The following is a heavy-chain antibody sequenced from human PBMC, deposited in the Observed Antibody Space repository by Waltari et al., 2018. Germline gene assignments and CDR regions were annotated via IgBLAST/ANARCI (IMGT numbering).Heavy chain of an antibody. CDR1: GFTFSSYD. Sequence: EVQLVESGGGLVQPGGSLRLTCAASGFTFSSYDMHWVRQATGKGLEWVSAIGTAGDTYYPGSVKGRFTISRENAKNSLYLQMNSLRAEDTAVYYCARDSPRGGGLSWGQGTLVTVSS. V-gene: IGHV3-13*01. J-gene: IGHJ5*02. CDR2: IGTAGDT. CDR3: ARDSPRGGGLS. D-gene: IGHD2-15*01.